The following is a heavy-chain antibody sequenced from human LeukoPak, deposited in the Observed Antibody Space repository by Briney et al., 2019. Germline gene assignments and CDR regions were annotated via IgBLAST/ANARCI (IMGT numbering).Heavy chain of an antibody. J-gene: IGHJ5*02. V-gene: IGHV3-21*01. Sequence: GGSLRLSCAASGFTFTDAWMSWVRQAPGEGLEWVSSISSSSSYIYYADSVKGRFTISRDNAKNSLYLQMNSLRAEDTAVYYCATVATGGYNWFDPWGQGTLVTVSS. D-gene: IGHD5-12*01. CDR1: GFTFTDAW. CDR3: ATVATGGYNWFDP. CDR2: ISSSSSYI.